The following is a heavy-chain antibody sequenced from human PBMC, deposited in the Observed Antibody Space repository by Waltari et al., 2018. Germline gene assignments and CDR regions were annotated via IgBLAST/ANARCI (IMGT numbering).Heavy chain of an antibody. CDR1: GGSIGTYY. CDR3: ARELWVAETRGYYLDF. V-gene: IGHV4-59*01. D-gene: IGHD2-15*01. CDR2: TTYSGST. Sequence: QVQLQESGPGLVKPSETLSLTCSVSGGSIGTYYWSWIRQPPGKELQWIGVTTYSGSTRSNRALRSRVTLSVDSSKSQFSLRRTSVTAADTAVYYCARELWVAETRGYYLDFWGRGLLVTVSS. J-gene: IGHJ4*02.